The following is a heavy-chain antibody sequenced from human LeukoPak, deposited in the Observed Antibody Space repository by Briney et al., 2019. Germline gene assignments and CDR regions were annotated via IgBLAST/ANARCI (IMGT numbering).Heavy chain of an antibody. CDR1: GDSSYNSIYY. Sequence: SETLSLSCTVSGDSSYNSIYYWAWIRQPPGRGLEWIGSIDYSGSTYYNPSLKSRATVSIDTSKNQFSLKLSSVTAADTAVYYCARVKLQGWLGTTLWYFDYWGQGTLVTVSS. CDR3: ARVKLQGWLGTTLWYFDY. CDR2: IDYSGST. J-gene: IGHJ4*02. D-gene: IGHD1-1*01. V-gene: IGHV4-39*07.